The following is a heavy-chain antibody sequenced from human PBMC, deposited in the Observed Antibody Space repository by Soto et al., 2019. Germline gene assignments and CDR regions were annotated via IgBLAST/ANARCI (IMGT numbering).Heavy chain of an antibody. J-gene: IGHJ4*02. D-gene: IGHD1-1*01. CDR1: GYTFTSYG. Sequence: QVHLVQSGAEVKKPGASVKVSCKASGYTFTSYGITWVRQAPGQGLEWMGWISAHNGNTDYAQKLQGRGIVTRDTSTSTAYMELRSLRSDVPAVYYCARGRYGDYWGQGALVTVSS. V-gene: IGHV1-18*01. CDR3: ARGRYGDY. CDR2: ISAHNGNT.